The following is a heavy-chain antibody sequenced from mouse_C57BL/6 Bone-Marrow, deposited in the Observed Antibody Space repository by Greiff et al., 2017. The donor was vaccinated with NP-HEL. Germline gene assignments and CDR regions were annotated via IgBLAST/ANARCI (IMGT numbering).Heavy chain of an antibody. J-gene: IGHJ4*01. CDR2: ISDGGSYT. V-gene: IGHV5-4*03. CDR3: APRAMDY. CDR1: GFTFSSYA. Sequence: EVKVEESGGGLVKPGGSLKLSCAASGFTFSSYAMSWVRQTPEKRLEWVATISDGGSYTYYPDNVKGRFTISRDNAKNNLYLQMSHLKSEDTAMYYCAPRAMDYWGQGTSVTVSS.